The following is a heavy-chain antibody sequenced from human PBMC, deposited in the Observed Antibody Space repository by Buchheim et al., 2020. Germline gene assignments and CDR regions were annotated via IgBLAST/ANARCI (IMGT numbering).Heavy chain of an antibody. D-gene: IGHD3-9*01. CDR1: GVTFSSYA. CDR2: ISGSGGST. J-gene: IGHJ4*02. V-gene: IGHV3-23*04. CDR3: AKDRYYDILTGGGFDY. Sequence: EVQLVESGGGLVQPGGSLRLSCAASGVTFSSYAMSWVRQAPGKGLEWVSAISGSGGSTYYADSVKGRFTISRDNAKNTQYLQMNSLRAEDTAVYYCAKDRYYDILTGGGFDYWGQGTL.